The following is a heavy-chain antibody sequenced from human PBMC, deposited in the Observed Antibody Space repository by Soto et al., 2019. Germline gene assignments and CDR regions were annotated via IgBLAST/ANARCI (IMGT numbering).Heavy chain of an antibody. J-gene: IGHJ4*02. V-gene: IGHV3-23*01. CDR1: GFTFSSYA. Sequence: GGSLRLSCAASGFTFSSYAMSWVRQAPGKGLEWVSAISGSGGSTYYADSVKGRFTISRDNSKNTLYLQMNSLRAEDKAVYYCAKGGRSVAAAGTRIDDPIYFDYWGQGTLVTVSS. CDR3: AKGGRSVAAAGTRIDDPIYFDY. CDR2: ISGSGGST. D-gene: IGHD6-13*01.